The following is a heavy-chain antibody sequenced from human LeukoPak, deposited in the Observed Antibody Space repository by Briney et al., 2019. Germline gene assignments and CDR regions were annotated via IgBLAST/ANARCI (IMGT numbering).Heavy chain of an antibody. Sequence: PGGSLRLSCAASGFTFDDYAMHWVRQAPGKGLEWVSGISWNSGSIGYADSVKGRFTISRDNAKNSLYLQMNSLRAEDTAVYYCARVPPPGIAAAGIYYYYMDVWGKGTTVAVSS. D-gene: IGHD6-13*01. CDR2: ISWNSGSI. CDR1: GFTFDDYA. J-gene: IGHJ6*03. V-gene: IGHV3-9*01. CDR3: ARVPPPGIAAAGIYYYYMDV.